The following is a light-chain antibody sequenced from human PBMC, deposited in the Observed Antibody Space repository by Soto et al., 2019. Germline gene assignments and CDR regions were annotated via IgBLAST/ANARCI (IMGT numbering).Light chain of an antibody. Sequence: QSALTQPASVSGSPGQSITISCTGTSSDVGAYNYVSWYQQHPGKAPKLMIYDVSNRPSGVSDRLSASKSGNTASLTISGLQAEDEADYYCCSHAGRGSVLFGGGTKLTVL. V-gene: IGLV2-14*01. CDR3: CSHAGRGSVL. J-gene: IGLJ2*01. CDR2: DVS. CDR1: SSDVGAYNY.